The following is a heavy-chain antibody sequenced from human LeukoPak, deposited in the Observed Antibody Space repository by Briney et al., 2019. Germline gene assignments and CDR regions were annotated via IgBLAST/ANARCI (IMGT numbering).Heavy chain of an antibody. CDR3: ARVGRTYDILTGYHYYFDY. V-gene: IGHV4-59*01. CDR2: IYYSGST. J-gene: IGHJ4*02. D-gene: IGHD3-9*01. CDR1: GFSISSYY. Sequence: PSETLSLTXTVSGFSISSYYWNWIRQPPGKGLEWIGYIYYSGSTNYNPSLKSRVTISVDTSKNQFSLKLSSVTAADTAVYYCARVGRTYDILTGYHYYFDYWGQGTLVTVSS.